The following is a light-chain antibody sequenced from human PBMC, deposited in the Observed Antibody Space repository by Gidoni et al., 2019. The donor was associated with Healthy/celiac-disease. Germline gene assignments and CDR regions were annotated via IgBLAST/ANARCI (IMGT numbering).Light chain of an antibody. CDR2: GAS. J-gene: IGKJ4*01. CDR1: QSVSSN. CDR3: QQYNNWPPLT. V-gene: IGKV3D-15*03. Sequence: EIVMTQSPATLSVSPGERATLSCRASQSVSSNLAWYQQKPGQAPSRLSYGASIRATGIPARFSGSWSVTEFTLTISILQSEDFAVYYCQQYNNWPPLTFGGGTKVEIK.